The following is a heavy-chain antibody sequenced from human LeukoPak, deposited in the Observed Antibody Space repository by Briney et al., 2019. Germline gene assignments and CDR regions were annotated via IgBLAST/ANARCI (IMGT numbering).Heavy chain of an antibody. Sequence: ASVKVSCKAPGYTFSDYYIHWVRQAPGQGLEWMGWINPNSGGTNYAQKFQGRVTMTRDTSISTAYMGLNRLRSDDTAVYYCARRGTRTWYDSWGQGTLVTVSS. CDR3: ARRGTRTWYDS. CDR2: INPNSGGT. V-gene: IGHV1-2*02. J-gene: IGHJ5*01. CDR1: GYTFSDYY.